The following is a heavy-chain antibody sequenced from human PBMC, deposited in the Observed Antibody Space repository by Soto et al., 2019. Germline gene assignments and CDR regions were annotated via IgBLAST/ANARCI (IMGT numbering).Heavy chain of an antibody. CDR3: AKDRRLRTSGYFLDY. Sequence: SETLSLTCAVSGDSSGGYYCIWIRQPPGKGQKYIGYLYYGRSANYNPSLKNRVTLSVDTSTNQCSLTLSSMTAADSAFYYCAKDRRLRTSGYFLDYWFQGTPVTVSS. CDR1: GDSSGGYY. CDR2: LYYGRSA. D-gene: IGHD3-9*01. J-gene: IGHJ4*02. V-gene: IGHV4-59*01.